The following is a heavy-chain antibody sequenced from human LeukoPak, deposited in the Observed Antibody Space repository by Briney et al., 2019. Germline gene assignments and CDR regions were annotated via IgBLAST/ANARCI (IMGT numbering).Heavy chain of an antibody. D-gene: IGHD3-9*01. J-gene: IGHJ4*02. CDR3: AREDYDILTGYPTRAFDY. Sequence: GGSLRLSCAASGFTFDDYGMSWVRQAPGKGLEWVSSISSSSSYIYYADSVKGRFTISRDNAKNSLYLQMNSLRAEDTAVYYCAREDYDILTGYPTRAFDYWGQGTLVTVSS. V-gene: IGHV3-21*01. CDR1: GFTFDDYG. CDR2: ISSSSSYI.